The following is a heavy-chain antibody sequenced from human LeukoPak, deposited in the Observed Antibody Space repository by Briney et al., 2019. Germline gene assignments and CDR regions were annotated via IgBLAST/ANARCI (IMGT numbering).Heavy chain of an antibody. CDR1: GGSISSRSYY. CDR2: IYYSGTT. CDR3: ARDLGPAYGESGDFDY. D-gene: IGHD4-17*01. J-gene: IGHJ4*02. Sequence: PSETLSLTCTVSGGSISSRSYYWGWIRQPPGKGLEWIGNIYYSGTTYYNPSLKSRVTMSVDTSKNQFSLSLYSVTAADTAVYYCARDLGPAYGESGDFDYWGQGTLVTVSS. V-gene: IGHV4-39*07.